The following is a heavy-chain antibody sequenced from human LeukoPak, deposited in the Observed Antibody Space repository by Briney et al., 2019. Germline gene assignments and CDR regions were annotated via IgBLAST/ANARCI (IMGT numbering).Heavy chain of an antibody. CDR2: IKQDGSEK. J-gene: IGHJ4*02. CDR3: ARYCSGGSCYDY. V-gene: IGHV3-7*01. D-gene: IGHD2-15*01. Sequence: GGSLRLSCAASGFTFSSYWMSWVRQAPAKGLGWVANIKQDGSEKYYVDSVKGRFTISRDNAKNSLYLQMTSLRAEDTAVYYCARYCSGGSCYDYWGQGTLVTVSS. CDR1: GFTFSSYW.